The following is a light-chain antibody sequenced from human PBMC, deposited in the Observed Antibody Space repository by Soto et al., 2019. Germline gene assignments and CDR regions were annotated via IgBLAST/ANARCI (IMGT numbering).Light chain of an antibody. V-gene: IGKV3-15*01. CDR2: GAS. J-gene: IGKJ4*01. Sequence: ETVMTQSPATLSVSPGGRATLSCRASQSISDTLAWYQQKPGQAPRLLIHGASTRATGFPARFSGSGSGTDFTLTISSLQSEDFAVYYCQRYNNWPLTFGGGTKVESK. CDR3: QRYNNWPLT. CDR1: QSISDT.